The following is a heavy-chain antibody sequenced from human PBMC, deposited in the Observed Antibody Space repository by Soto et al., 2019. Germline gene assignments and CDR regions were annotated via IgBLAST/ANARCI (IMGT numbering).Heavy chain of an antibody. Sequence: TLSLPCSVSGGSHSSKGQYWGWISRPPGQGLEWIASIHYSGSTYYTSSLKSRATIYIDTSKNQFSLKLTSVTAEDTAVYFCDRQGADPSTWSGGGFCDYWGQGHLGTVSS. CDR3: DRQGADPSTWSGGGFCDY. D-gene: IGHD6-13*01. J-gene: IGHJ4*02. CDR2: IHYSGST. V-gene: IGHV4-39*01. CDR1: GGSHSSKGQY.